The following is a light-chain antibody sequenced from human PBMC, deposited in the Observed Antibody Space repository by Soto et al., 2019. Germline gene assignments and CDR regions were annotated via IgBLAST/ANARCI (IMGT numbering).Light chain of an antibody. CDR2: GND. CDR3: AVWDDSRCGRV. CDR1: NSNIGSNT. J-gene: IGLJ2*01. Sequence: QPVLTQPPSASGTPGQRVTISCSGSNSNIGSNTVNWYQQFPGTAPRFLIYGNDLRPSGVPDRFSASKSGTSASLAISGLQSEDEADYYCAVWDDSRCGRVFGGGTKLTVL. V-gene: IGLV1-44*01.